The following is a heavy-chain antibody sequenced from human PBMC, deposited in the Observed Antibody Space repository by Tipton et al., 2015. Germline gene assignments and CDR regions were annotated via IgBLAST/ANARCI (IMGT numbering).Heavy chain of an antibody. V-gene: IGHV5-51*01. Sequence: QLVQSGAEVEKPGESLTISCKTSGYRFTKSWIGWVRQMPGKGLEWMGIIYPGDADARVSPSFQGQVTISADKSISTAYLQWSSLKASDTAMYYCARRHYDSTTTAFDIWGQGTMVTVSS. CDR1: GYRFTKSW. J-gene: IGHJ3*02. CDR3: ARRHYDSTTTAFDI. CDR2: IYPGDADA. D-gene: IGHD3-22*01.